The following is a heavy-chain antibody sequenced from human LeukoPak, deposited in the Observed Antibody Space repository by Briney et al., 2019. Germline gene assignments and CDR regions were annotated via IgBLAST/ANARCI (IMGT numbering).Heavy chain of an antibody. CDR3: ARSYGSGSYYLYYYYYMDV. V-gene: IGHV1-69*05. CDR1: GGTFSNYA. Sequence: SVKVSCKASGGTFSNYAISWVRQAPGQGLEWMGGIIPLFGTANYAQKFQGRVTITTDESTSTAYMELSSLRSEDTAVYYCARSYGSGSYYLYYYYYMDVWGRGTTVTVSS. CDR2: IIPLFGTA. D-gene: IGHD3-10*01. J-gene: IGHJ6*03.